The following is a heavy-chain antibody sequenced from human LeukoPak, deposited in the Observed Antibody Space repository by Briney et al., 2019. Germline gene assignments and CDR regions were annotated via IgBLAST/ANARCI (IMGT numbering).Heavy chain of an antibody. CDR3: ARSGRLLLWFGELLSGAPYFDY. CDR2: MNPNSGNT. CDR1: GYTCTSYD. D-gene: IGHD3-10*01. Sequence: GASVKVSCKASGYTCTSYDINWVRQATGQGLEWMGWMNPNSGNTGYAQKFQGRVTMTRNTSISTAYMELSSLRSEDTAVYYCARSGRLLLWFGELLSGAPYFDYWGEGTLVTVSS. J-gene: IGHJ4*02. V-gene: IGHV1-8*01.